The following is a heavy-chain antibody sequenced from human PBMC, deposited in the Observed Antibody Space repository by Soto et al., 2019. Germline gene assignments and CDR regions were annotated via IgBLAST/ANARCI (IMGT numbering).Heavy chain of an antibody. CDR3: ANVLHLPDCSGDCYVDFDI. Sequence: PGGSLRLSCAASGFTFSSYAMSWVRQAPGTGLEWVSAISGCGGSTYYADSVKGRFTISRDNSKNTLYLQMNSLRAEDTAVYYCANVLHLPDCSGDCYVDFDIWGQGTMVTVSS. CDR2: ISGCGGST. V-gene: IGHV3-23*01. D-gene: IGHD2-21*02. J-gene: IGHJ3*02. CDR1: GFTFSSYA.